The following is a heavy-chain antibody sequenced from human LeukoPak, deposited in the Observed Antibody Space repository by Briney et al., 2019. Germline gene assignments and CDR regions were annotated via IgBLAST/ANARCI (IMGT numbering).Heavy chain of an antibody. CDR2: IKQDGSEK. V-gene: IGHV3-7*01. CDR3: ARDRFIRGSYYDFWSGYHDAFDI. CDR1: GFTFSGYW. Sequence: GGSLRLSCAASGFTFSGYWMSWVRQAPGKGLEWVANIKQDGSEKYYVDSAKGRFTISRDNAKNSLYLQMNSLRAEDTAVYYCARDRFIRGSYYDFWSGYHDAFDIWGQGTMVTVSS. D-gene: IGHD3-3*01. J-gene: IGHJ3*02.